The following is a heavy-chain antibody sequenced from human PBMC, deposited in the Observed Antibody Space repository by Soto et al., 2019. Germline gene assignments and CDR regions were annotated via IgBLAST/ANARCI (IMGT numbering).Heavy chain of an antibody. Sequence: SETLSLTCAVYGGSFSGYYWSWIRQPPGKGLEWIGEINHSGSTNYNPSLKSRVTISVDTSKNQFSLKLSSVTAADTAVYYRARVTPHLFGVVTNWFDPWGQGTLVTVYS. CDR1: GGSFSGYY. CDR2: INHSGST. J-gene: IGHJ5*02. D-gene: IGHD3-3*01. CDR3: ARVTPHLFGVVTNWFDP. V-gene: IGHV4-34*01.